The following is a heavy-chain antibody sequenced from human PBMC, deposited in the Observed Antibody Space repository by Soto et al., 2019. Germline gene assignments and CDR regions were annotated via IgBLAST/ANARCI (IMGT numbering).Heavy chain of an antibody. J-gene: IGHJ4*02. V-gene: IGHV3-30-3*01. Sequence: VQLLESGGGLVQPGGSLRLSCAASGFTFSSYAMSWVRQAPGKGLEWVAVISSDGNDKHYADSVKGRFTISRDNSKNTLYLLMSSLTIEDTAVYYCARDTSSSADYYFDYWGQGTLVTVSS. CDR1: GFTFSSYA. CDR3: ARDTSSSADYYFDY. D-gene: IGHD6-6*01. CDR2: ISSDGNDK.